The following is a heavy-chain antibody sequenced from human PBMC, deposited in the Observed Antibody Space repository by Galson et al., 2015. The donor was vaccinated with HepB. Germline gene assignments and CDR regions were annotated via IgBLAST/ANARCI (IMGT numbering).Heavy chain of an antibody. CDR3: VTGRGWLVDD. Sequence: SETLSLTCTISCGSISEYYCGWIRQSPGKELDWIGYVSRSENTKYNPSLKSRVTMALDTSKNQFSLRLTSVTAADTAVYYCVTGRGWLVDDWGQGTFVTVSS. D-gene: IGHD6-19*01. CDR2: VSRSENT. J-gene: IGHJ4*02. V-gene: IGHV4-59*01. CDR1: CGSISEYY.